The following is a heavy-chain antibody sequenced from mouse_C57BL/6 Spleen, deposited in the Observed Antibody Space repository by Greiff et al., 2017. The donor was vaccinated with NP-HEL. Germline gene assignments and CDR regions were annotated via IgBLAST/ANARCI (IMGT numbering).Heavy chain of an antibody. CDR3: ERSPLYYDSTMDY. Sequence: QVQLQQPGAELVKPGASVKLSCKASGYTFTSYWMHWVKQRPGRGLEWIGRIYPNSGGTKYNEKFKSKATLTVDKPSSTAYMQLSSLTSEDSAVYYCERSPLYYDSTMDYWGQGTSVTVSS. CDR1: GYTFTSYW. V-gene: IGHV1-72*01. D-gene: IGHD2-4*01. J-gene: IGHJ4*01. CDR2: IYPNSGGT.